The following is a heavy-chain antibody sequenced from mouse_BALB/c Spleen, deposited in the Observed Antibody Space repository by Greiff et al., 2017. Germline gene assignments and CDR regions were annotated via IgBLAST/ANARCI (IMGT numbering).Heavy chain of an antibody. CDR1: GFSLTSYG. CDR2: IWAGGST. V-gene: IGHV2-9*02. J-gene: IGHJ3*01. D-gene: IGHD1-1*01. CDR3: ARDKEDYYGSSAY. Sequence: VKLMESGPGLVAPSQSLSITCTVSGFSLTSYGVHWVRQPPGKGLEWLGVIWAGGSTNYNSALMSRLSISKDNSKSQVFLKMNSLQTDDTAMYYCARDKEDYYGSSAYWGQGTLVTVSA.